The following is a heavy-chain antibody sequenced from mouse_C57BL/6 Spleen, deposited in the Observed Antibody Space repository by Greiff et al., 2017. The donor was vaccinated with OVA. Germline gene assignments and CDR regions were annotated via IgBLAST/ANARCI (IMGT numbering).Heavy chain of an antibody. Sequence: VQLQQSGAELVKPGASVKISCKASGYAFSSYWMNWVKQRPGKGLEWIGQIYPGDGDTNYNGKFKGKATLTADKSSSTAYMQLSSLTSEDSAVYFCATYSNYPSYFDYWGQGTTLTVSS. CDR3: ATYSNYPSYFDY. CDR2: IYPGDGDT. CDR1: GYAFSSYW. V-gene: IGHV1-80*01. D-gene: IGHD2-5*01. J-gene: IGHJ2*01.